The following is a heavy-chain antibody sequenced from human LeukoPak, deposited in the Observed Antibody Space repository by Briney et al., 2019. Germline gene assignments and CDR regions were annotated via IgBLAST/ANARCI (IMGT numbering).Heavy chain of an antibody. V-gene: IGHV3-48*01. CDR1: GFTFSSYS. Sequence: SGGSLRLSCAASGFTFSSYSMNWVRQAPGKGLEWVSYIKSSSSTIHYADSVKGRFTISRDNAKNSLFLQMNSLRAEDTAVYYCARDSGRSGWYADYWGQGTLVTVSS. D-gene: IGHD6-19*01. CDR2: IKSSSSTI. CDR3: ARDSGRSGWYADY. J-gene: IGHJ4*02.